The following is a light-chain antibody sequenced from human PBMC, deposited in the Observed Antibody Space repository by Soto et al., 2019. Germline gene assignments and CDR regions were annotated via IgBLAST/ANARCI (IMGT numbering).Light chain of an antibody. J-gene: IGKJ1*01. Sequence: VFTQSPPSLSLSPGERATLSCRASQNISSYLIWYQQKPGQAPRLLIYGASTRATGIPARFSGSGSGTEFTLTIISLQSEDFAVYYCQQYNNWPPWTFGQGTKVDIK. CDR1: QNISSY. V-gene: IGKV3-15*01. CDR3: QQYNNWPPWT. CDR2: GAS.